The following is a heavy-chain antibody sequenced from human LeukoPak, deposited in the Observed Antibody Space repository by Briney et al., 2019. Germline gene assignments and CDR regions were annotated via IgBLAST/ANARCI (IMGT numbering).Heavy chain of an antibody. CDR1: GFTFSNSW. Sequence: GGSLRLSCAASGFTFSNSWMSWVRQAPGKGLEWVANIKQDGSEKYYVDSVQGRFTISRDNAKNSLYLQMNSLRAEDTAVYYCARGGAGYSSTWYGYYFDYWGQGTLVTVSS. CDR2: IKQDGSEK. V-gene: IGHV3-7*01. J-gene: IGHJ4*02. D-gene: IGHD6-13*01. CDR3: ARGGAGYSSTWYGYYFDY.